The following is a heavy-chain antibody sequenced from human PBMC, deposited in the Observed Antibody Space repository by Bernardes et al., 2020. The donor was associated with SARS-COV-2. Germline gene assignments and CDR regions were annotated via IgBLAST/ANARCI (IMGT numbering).Heavy chain of an antibody. CDR2: ISGNGIST. CDR1: GFTFSRYG. J-gene: IGHJ4*02. V-gene: IGHV3-64*01. Sequence: GWSLRLSCAASGFTFSRYGMHWVRQAPGKGLEYLSTISGNGISTYYASSMKGRFTISRDNSKNMLYLQVGSLRAEDMAVYYCARGGSGDYGIDYWGQGTLVTVSS. CDR3: ARGGSGDYGIDY. D-gene: IGHD4-17*01.